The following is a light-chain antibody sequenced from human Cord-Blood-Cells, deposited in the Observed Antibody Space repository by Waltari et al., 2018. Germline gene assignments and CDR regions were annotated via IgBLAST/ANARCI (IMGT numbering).Light chain of an antibody. CDR3: AAWDDSLNGVV. Sequence: QSVLTPPPSASGTPGQRVTISCSGRSSNIGSNTVNWYQQLPGTAPKLLIDSNNQRPSGVPDRFSGSKSGTSASLAISGLQSEDEADYYCAAWDDSLNGVVFGGGTKLTVL. CDR1: SSNIGSNT. J-gene: IGLJ2*01. CDR2: SNN. V-gene: IGLV1-44*01.